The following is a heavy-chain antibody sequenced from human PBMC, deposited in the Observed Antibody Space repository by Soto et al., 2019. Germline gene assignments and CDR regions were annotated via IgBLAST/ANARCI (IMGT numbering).Heavy chain of an antibody. V-gene: IGHV5-51*01. CDR3: ARRKTYSHFLPGFYFDS. CDR2: IHPGDCDT. Sequence: GESLKISCKGSGYGFTNYWLAWVRQMPGKGLEWMGTIHPGDCDTRYSPAFQGQVTLSVDNSISTAHLHWRSPEASDTAMYYCARRKTYSHFLPGFYFDSWGQGTLVTVSS. D-gene: IGHD3-9*01. CDR1: GYGFTNYW. J-gene: IGHJ4*02.